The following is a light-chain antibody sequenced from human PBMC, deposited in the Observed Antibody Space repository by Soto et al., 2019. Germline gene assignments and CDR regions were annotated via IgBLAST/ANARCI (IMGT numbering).Light chain of an antibody. V-gene: IGKV3-20*01. CDR2: GAS. CDR3: QQYGSSPGLT. CDR1: QSVTSNY. Sequence: EIVLTQSPGTLSLSPGERATLSCRASQSVTSNYLAWLQQKPGQAPRLLLYGASNRATGIPDRFSGSRSGTDFTLTISRLEPEDFAVYYCQQYGSSPGLTFGGATKVEIE. J-gene: IGKJ4*01.